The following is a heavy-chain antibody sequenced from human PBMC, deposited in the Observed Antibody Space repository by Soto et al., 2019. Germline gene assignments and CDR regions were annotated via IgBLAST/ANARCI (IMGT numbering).Heavy chain of an antibody. Sequence: GGSLRLSCAASGFTFSSYAMSWVRQAPGKGLEWVSAISGSGGSTYYADSVKGRFTISRDNSKNTLYLQMNSLRAEDTAVYYCAKDQSQDDFRSGYYFDYWGQGTLVTVSS. CDR1: GFTFSSYA. D-gene: IGHD3-3*01. CDR3: AKDQSQDDFRSGYYFDY. V-gene: IGHV3-23*01. J-gene: IGHJ4*02. CDR2: ISGSGGST.